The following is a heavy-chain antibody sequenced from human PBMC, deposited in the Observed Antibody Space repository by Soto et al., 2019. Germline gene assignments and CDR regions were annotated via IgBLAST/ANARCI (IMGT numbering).Heavy chain of an antibody. Sequence: FETLSLTCSVSGGSISNSRFYWARNHKPPGEGLEWIGSIYHTGNAYYNPSLKSRVTISVDTSKNQFSLKLTSVTAADAALYYCARDFFDSSDYTTNWFDPWGQGTLVTVSS. CDR1: GGSISNSRFY. CDR2: IYHTGNA. D-gene: IGHD3-22*01. J-gene: IGHJ5*02. CDR3: ARDFFDSSDYTTNWFDP. V-gene: IGHV4-39*01.